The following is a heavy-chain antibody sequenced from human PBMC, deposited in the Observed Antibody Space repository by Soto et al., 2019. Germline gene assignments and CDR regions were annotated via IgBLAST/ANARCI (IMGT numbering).Heavy chain of an antibody. CDR1: GVTFSSYA. CDR3: AAMGGAPAFDY. J-gene: IGHJ4*02. Sequence: SVKVSGKASGVTFSSYAISWVRPAPGQGLEWMGGLIPIFGTENSAQKLQGRVTITADEYTSTAYMELSSRKSEDTAVYYCAAMGGAPAFDYWGQGTLVTVSS. CDR2: LIPIFGTE. V-gene: IGHV1-69*13. D-gene: IGHD3-16*01.